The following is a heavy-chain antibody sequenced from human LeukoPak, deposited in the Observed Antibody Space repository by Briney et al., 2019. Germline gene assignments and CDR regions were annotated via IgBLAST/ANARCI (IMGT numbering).Heavy chain of an antibody. CDR3: ARLKCSSTSCFYYYYMDV. J-gene: IGHJ6*03. CDR2: IYHSGIT. Sequence: SETLSLTCTVSDYSISSGYGYYWGWIRQPPGKGLEWIGNIYHSGITYYNHFNSSLKSRVTISIDTSKNQFSLKLSSVTAADTAVYYCARLKCSSTSCFYYYYMDVWGKGTTVTISS. V-gene: IGHV4-38-2*02. CDR1: DYSISSGYGYY. D-gene: IGHD2-2*01.